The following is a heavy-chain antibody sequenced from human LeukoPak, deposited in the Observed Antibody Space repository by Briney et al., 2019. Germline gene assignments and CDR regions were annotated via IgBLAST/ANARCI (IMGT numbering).Heavy chain of an antibody. Sequence: SETLSLTCAVYGGSFSGYYWSWIRQPPGKGLEWIGEINHSESTNYNPSLKSRVTISVDTSKNQFSLKLSSVTAADTAVYYCARTHCTNGVCPNWFDPWGQGTLVTVSS. V-gene: IGHV4-34*01. CDR2: INHSEST. D-gene: IGHD2-8*01. J-gene: IGHJ5*02. CDR1: GGSFSGYY. CDR3: ARTHCTNGVCPNWFDP.